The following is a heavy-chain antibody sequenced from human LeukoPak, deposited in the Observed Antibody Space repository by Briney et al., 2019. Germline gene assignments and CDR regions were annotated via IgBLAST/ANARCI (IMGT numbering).Heavy chain of an antibody. Sequence: TSEALSLACNVSGGSITTSSYYWGWIRQPPGKGLEWIARIYSSGYTYYNPSLKSRGTISVDTSKNQFSLKLTSVTAADTAVYYCAGSDLTQDYWDYWGQGTLVKVSS. V-gene: IGHV4-39*07. D-gene: IGHD2-15*01. CDR1: GGSITTSSYY. CDR3: AGSDLTQDYWDY. J-gene: IGHJ4*02. CDR2: IYSSGYT.